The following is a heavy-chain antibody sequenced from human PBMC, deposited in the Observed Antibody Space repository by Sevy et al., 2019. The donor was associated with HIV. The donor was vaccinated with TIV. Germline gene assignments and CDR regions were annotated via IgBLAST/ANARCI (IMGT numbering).Heavy chain of an antibody. Sequence: GGSLRLSCAASGFTFSSYAMHWVRQAPGKGLEWVAVITYDGSNKYYAASVKGRFTISRDNSDNMLFLQMNSLRAEDTGVYYCARDWLFFDYWGQGTLVTVSS. CDR1: GFTFSSYA. J-gene: IGHJ4*02. D-gene: IGHD3-9*01. V-gene: IGHV3-30-3*01. CDR3: ARDWLFFDY. CDR2: ITYDGSNK.